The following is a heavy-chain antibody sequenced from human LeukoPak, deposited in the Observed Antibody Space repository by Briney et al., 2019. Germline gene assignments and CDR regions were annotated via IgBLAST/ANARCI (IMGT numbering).Heavy chain of an antibody. V-gene: IGHV3-30*18. CDR3: AKVSIAVAQSYYYGMDV. CDR1: GFTFSSYG. Sequence: PGRSLRLSCAASGFTFSSYGMHWVRQAPGKGLEWVAVISYDGSNKYYADSVKGRFTISRDNSKNTLYLQMNSLRAEDTAVYYRAKVSIAVAQSYYYGMDVWGQGTTVTVSS. CDR2: ISYDGSNK. D-gene: IGHD6-19*01. J-gene: IGHJ6*02.